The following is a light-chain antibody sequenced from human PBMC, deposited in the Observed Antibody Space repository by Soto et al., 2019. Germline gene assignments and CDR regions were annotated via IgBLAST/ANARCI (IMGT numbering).Light chain of an antibody. V-gene: IGKV1-5*03. CDR2: KAS. J-gene: IGKJ1*01. Sequence: DIQMTQSPSAISASVGDRVTITCRASQSISSWLAWYQQKPGKAPKLLFYKASSLESGVPSRFSGSGSGTEFTLTISSLQPDDFATYYCQHYNSFPWTFGQGTKVDIK. CDR1: QSISSW. CDR3: QHYNSFPWT.